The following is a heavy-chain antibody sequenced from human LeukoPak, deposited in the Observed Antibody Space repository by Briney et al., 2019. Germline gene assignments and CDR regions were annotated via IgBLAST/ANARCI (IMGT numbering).Heavy chain of an antibody. J-gene: IGHJ4*02. D-gene: IGHD3-10*01. CDR2: ISYDGSNE. CDR1: GLSFRNYD. CDR3: ASPSRFGSGTYPPDY. V-gene: IGHV3-30-3*01. Sequence: GESLKISCAASGLSFRNYDMHWVRQGPGKGLECVAVISYDGSNEYYADSVKGRFTISRDNSKNTLYLQMNSLRVEDTAIYYCASPSRFGSGTYPPDYWGQGTLVTVSS.